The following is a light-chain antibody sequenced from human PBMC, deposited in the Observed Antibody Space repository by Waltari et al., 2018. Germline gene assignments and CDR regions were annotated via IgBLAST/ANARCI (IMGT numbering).Light chain of an antibody. CDR3: QKYDSVPFT. J-gene: IGKJ3*01. Sequence: DIQMTQSPSSLSAPVGDIGTITCRASQRISNYLAWYQQTPWKVPKLLIYAASTLQSGVPSRFRGSGSGTDFTLNISSLQPEDVATYYCQKYDSVPFTFGPGTKVDI. V-gene: IGKV1-27*01. CDR1: QRISNY. CDR2: AAS.